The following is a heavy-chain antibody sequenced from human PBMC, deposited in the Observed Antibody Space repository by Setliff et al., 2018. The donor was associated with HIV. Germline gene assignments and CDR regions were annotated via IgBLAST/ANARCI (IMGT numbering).Heavy chain of an antibody. CDR2: IYSGGGIT. CDR3: AKGYYYYYMDV. V-gene: IGHV3-23*03. J-gene: IGHJ6*03. Sequence: PGGSLRLSCAASGFTSTNFAMTWVRQAPGKGLEWVSVIYSGGGITYYADSVKGRFTISRDDSKNILYLQMNSLRAEDTAIYYCAKGYYYYYMDVWGKGTTVTVSS. CDR1: GFTSTNFA.